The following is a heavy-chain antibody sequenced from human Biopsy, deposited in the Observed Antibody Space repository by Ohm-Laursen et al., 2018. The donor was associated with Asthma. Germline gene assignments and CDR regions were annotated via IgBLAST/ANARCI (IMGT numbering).Heavy chain of an antibody. CDR2: INSVFGTT. J-gene: IGHJ4*02. D-gene: IGHD2-2*01. CDR3: ARKAGSCISRTCYSLDF. V-gene: IGHV1-69*13. Sequence: AASVKVSCKSLGGTFNTYVIGWVRQAPGQGLEGMGGINSVFGTTTYPQKFQDRVTITADDSTSTVYMELSSLRSEDTAGYYCARKAGSCISRTCYSLDFWGQGTLVTVSS. CDR1: GGTFNTYV.